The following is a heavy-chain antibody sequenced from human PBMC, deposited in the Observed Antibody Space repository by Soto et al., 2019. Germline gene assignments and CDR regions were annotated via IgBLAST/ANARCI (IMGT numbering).Heavy chain of an antibody. Sequence: EAQLVESGGGLVQPGGSLRLYCAASGFTFSNYEMHWVRQAPGKGLEYVSGISNNGAHTDYAKSVKGRFTISRDNSENTLYLQMGSLRAEDMALYYCARRGYGSXWPNVYIDVSGKGTTVTVSS. D-gene: IGHD6-13*01. J-gene: IGHJ6*03. CDR2: ISNNGAHT. V-gene: IGHV3-64*01. CDR1: GFTFSNYE. CDR3: ARRGYGSXWPNVYIDV.